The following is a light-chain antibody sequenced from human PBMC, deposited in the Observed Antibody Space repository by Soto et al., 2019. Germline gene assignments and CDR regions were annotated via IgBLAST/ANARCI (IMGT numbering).Light chain of an antibody. V-gene: IGKV3-15*01. CDR3: QQYHNWPA. Sequence: IVITQSPATLSVSPGERAPLSCRASQSVFSSLAWYQQKPGQAPRLLIYGAATRATGIPGRFSGSGSGTEFTLTISSLQSEDFAVYYCQQYHNWPAFGQGTKVDIK. J-gene: IGKJ1*01. CDR2: GAA. CDR1: QSVFSS.